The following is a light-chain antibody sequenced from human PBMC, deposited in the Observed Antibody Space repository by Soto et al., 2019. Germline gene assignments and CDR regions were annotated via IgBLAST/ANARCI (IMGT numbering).Light chain of an antibody. J-gene: IGKJ3*01. CDR3: QQLNSYF. V-gene: IGKV1-9*01. CDR2: AAS. CDR1: QGISSY. Sequence: DIQLTQSPSFLSASVGDRVTITCRASQGISSYLAWYQQKPGKAPKLLIYAASTLQSGVTSRFSGSGSETEFTLTISSLQPEAFATYYCQQLNSYFFGHGTKVDIK.